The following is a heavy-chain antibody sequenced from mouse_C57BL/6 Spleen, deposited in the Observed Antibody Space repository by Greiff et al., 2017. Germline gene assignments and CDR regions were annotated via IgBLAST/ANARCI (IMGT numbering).Heavy chain of an antibody. CDR3: APDYGVFAY. CDR2: INPSSGYT. D-gene: IGHD2-4*01. CDR1: GYTFTSYS. J-gene: IGHJ3*01. V-gene: IGHV1-4*01. Sequence: QVQLQQSGAELVRPGASVKMSCKASGYTFTSYSMHWVKQRPGQGLEWIGYINPSSGYTKYNQKFKDKATLTADKSSSTAYMQLSSLTSEDSAVYYCAPDYGVFAYWGQGTLVTVSA.